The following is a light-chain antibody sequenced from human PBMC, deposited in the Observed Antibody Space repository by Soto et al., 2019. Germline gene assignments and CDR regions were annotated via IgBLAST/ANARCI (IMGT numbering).Light chain of an antibody. CDR1: QSVSGN. V-gene: IGKV3-15*01. Sequence: EIVMTQAPATLSVSPGERATLSCRASQSVSGNLAWYQQRPGQAPRLIIYGASTRATGIPARFSGSGSGTEFTLTIRSLQSEDFAVYYCQQYNNWPPAFGQGTKVEIK. CDR3: QQYNNWPPA. CDR2: GAS. J-gene: IGKJ1*01.